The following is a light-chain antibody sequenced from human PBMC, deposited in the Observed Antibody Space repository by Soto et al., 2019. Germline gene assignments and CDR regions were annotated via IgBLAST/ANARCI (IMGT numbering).Light chain of an antibody. CDR3: TSYTSNSTPYV. V-gene: IGLV2-14*01. J-gene: IGLJ1*01. CDR2: DVS. CDR1: SSDVGAYTY. Sequence: QSVLTQPASVSVSPGQSNTISCAGTSSDVGAYTYVSWYQQHPGKAPKLMIYDVSNRPSGVSNRFSGSKSGNTAFLIISGLQAEDEADYYCTSYTSNSTPYVFGGGTKVTVL.